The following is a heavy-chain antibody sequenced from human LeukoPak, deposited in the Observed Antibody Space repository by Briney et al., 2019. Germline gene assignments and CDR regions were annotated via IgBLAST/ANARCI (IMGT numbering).Heavy chain of an antibody. J-gene: IGHJ4*02. CDR2: IYHSGST. CDR3: ARERSSSWYTFDY. CDR1: GGSISSGGYY. D-gene: IGHD6-13*01. Sequence: SETLSLTCAVSGGSISSGGYYWSWIRQPPGKGLEWIGYIYHSGSTYYNPSLKSRVTISVDRSKNQFSLKLSSVTAADTAVYYCARERSSSWYTFDYWGQGTLVTVSS. V-gene: IGHV4-30-2*01.